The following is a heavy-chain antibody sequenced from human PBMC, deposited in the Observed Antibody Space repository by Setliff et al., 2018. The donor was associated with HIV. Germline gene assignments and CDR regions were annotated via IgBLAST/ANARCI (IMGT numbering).Heavy chain of an antibody. CDR2: IYYTGST. CDR3: ARDRYAGEIDY. D-gene: IGHD3-10*01. V-gene: IGHV4-31*03. CDR1: GGSISSGGYY. Sequence: PSETLSLTCTVSGGSISSGGYYWSWIRQHPGKGLEWIGYIYYTGSTYFNPSLKSRITLSIDTSKNQFSLKLSSVTAADTAVYYCARDRYAGEIDYWGQGTLVTVSS. J-gene: IGHJ4*02.